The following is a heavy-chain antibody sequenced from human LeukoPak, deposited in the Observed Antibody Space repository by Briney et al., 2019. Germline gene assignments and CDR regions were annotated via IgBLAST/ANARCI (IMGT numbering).Heavy chain of an antibody. J-gene: IGHJ4*02. Sequence: GGSLRLSCDASGSTFSVSWMHWVRQAPGKGLEWVANINQGGSEIYHADSVKGRFTISRDNAKRSLYLQMNGLRAEDTGVYYCAGRAFESWGQGTLVTVSS. CDR3: AGRAFES. V-gene: IGHV3-7*01. D-gene: IGHD1-26*01. CDR1: GSTFSVSW. CDR2: INQGGSEI.